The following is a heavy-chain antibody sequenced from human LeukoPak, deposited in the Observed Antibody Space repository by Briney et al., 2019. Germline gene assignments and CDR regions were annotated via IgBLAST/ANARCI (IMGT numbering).Heavy chain of an antibody. CDR1: GFTVSYNY. D-gene: IGHD5-18*01. J-gene: IGHJ4*02. V-gene: IGHV3-53*01. CDR2: IYSGGST. CDR3: ARDLNSYGYVDY. Sequence: GGSLRLSCAASGFTVSYNYMNWVRQAPGKGLEWVSVIYSGGSTYYADSVKGRFTISRDNSKNTLYLQMNSLRAEDTAVYYCARDLNSYGYVDYWGQGTLVTVSS.